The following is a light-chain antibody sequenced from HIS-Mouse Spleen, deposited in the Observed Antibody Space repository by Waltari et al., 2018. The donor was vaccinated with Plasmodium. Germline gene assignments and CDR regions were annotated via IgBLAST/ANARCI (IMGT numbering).Light chain of an antibody. V-gene: IGLV3-21*02. J-gene: IGLJ2*01. CDR3: QVWDSSSDHVV. CDR1: NIGSKS. CDR2: DDS. Sequence: SYVLTQPPSVSVAPGQTARITCGGNNIGSKSVHWYQQKPGQAPVLVGYDDSERPSGIPVRVSGSNSGNTAALTMSRVEGGDEADYYCQVWDSSSDHVVFGGGTKLTVL.